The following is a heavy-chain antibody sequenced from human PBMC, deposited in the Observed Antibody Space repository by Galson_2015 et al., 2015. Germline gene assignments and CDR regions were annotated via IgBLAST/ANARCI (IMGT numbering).Heavy chain of an antibody. CDR2: IYPDDSDA. Sequence: QSGAAVKKPGESLKISCKGSGYNFATNWVGWVRQMPGKGLEWMGIIYPDDSDARYSPSFQGQVTISADRSISAAYLQWSSLKASDTAMYYCASLRGADPLGFDYWGQGTLVTVSS. CDR1: GYNFATNW. CDR3: ASLRGADPLGFDY. J-gene: IGHJ4*02. V-gene: IGHV5-51*01. D-gene: IGHD3-16*01.